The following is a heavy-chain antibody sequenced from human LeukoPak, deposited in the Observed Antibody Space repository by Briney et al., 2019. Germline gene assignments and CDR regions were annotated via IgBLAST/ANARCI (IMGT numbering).Heavy chain of an antibody. D-gene: IGHD6-19*01. V-gene: IGHV1-18*01. CDR2: ISTYSANA. CDR3: ALSGTRYNSAWCRI. Sequence: ASAKVSCKASGYTFTSYGISWVRQAPGQGLEWMGWISTYSANATYAQNFQGRVTMTTDTSTETAYLELSSLRSDDTAVYYCALSGTRYNSAWCRIWGQGTLVTVSS. CDR1: GYTFTSYG. J-gene: IGHJ4*02.